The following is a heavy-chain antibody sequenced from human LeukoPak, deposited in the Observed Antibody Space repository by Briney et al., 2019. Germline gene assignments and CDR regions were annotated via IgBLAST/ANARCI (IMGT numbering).Heavy chain of an antibody. Sequence: ASVKVSCKASGGTFSSYAISWVRQAPGQGLEWMGGIIPIFGTANYAQKFQGRVTITADESTSTAYMELSSLRSEDTAVYYCAGSIVGGGTNWFDPWGQGTLVTVSS. D-gene: IGHD1-26*01. J-gene: IGHJ5*02. CDR3: AGSIVGGGTNWFDP. V-gene: IGHV1-69*13. CDR2: IIPIFGTA. CDR1: GGTFSSYA.